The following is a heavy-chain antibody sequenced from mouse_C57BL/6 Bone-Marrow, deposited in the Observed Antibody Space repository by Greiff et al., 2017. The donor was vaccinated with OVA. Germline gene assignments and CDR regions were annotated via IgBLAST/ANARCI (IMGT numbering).Heavy chain of an antibody. J-gene: IGHJ2*01. Sequence: VKLQPSGPELVKPGASVKISCKASGYAFSSSWMNWVKQRPGKGLEWIGRIYPGDGDTNYNGKFKGKATLTADKSSSTAYMQLSSLTAEDSAVYFCARKANWVFDYWGQGTTLTVSA. V-gene: IGHV1-82*01. CDR1: GYAFSSSW. D-gene: IGHD4-1*01. CDR2: IYPGDGDT. CDR3: ARKANWVFDY.